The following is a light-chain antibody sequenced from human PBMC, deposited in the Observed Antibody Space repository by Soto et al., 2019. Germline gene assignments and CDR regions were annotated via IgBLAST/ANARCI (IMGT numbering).Light chain of an antibody. CDR3: QQRSNWPPWT. J-gene: IGKJ2*01. CDR1: QSVSSY. Sequence: EIVLTQSPATLSLSPGERATLSCRASQSVSSYLAWYQQKPGQAPRLLIYDASNRATGIPARFSGSGSGTDFTLTISSLEPEDFEVYYCQQRSNWPPWTFGQGTKLEIK. V-gene: IGKV3-11*01. CDR2: DAS.